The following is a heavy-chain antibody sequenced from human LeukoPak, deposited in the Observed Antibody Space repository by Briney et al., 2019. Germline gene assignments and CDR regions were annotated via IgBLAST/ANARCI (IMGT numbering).Heavy chain of an antibody. CDR1: VFTFSRHA. J-gene: IGHJ4*02. CDR2: LSGSGYNT. Sequence: GGSLGLFCAASVFTFSRHALSWVRQAPGKGLKWVSSLSGSGYNTYYADSVKGRFTISRDNSKNTVYLQMNILRAADTAVYYCAKDHYGTRYFDYWGQGTLVTVSS. CDR3: AKDHYGTRYFDY. V-gene: IGHV3-23*01. D-gene: IGHD2-2*01.